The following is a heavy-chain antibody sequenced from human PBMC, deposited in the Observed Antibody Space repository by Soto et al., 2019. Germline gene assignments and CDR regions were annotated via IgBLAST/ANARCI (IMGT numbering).Heavy chain of an antibody. CDR1: GFTVSSNY. CDR3: ARTQNQPPFDY. D-gene: IGHD2-2*01. V-gene: IGHV3-53*01. J-gene: IGHJ4*02. CDR2: IYSGGSI. Sequence: GGSLRLSCAASGFTVSSNYMSWVRQAPGKGLEWVSVIYSGGSIYYADSVKGRFTISRDNSKNTLYLQMNSLRAEDTAVYYCARTQNQPPFDYWGQGTLVTVSS.